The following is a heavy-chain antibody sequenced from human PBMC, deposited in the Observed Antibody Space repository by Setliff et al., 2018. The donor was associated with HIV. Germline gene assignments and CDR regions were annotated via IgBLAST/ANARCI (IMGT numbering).Heavy chain of an antibody. CDR1: GGSISSYY. Sequence: SETLSLTCTVSGGSISSYYWSWIRQTAGKGLEWIGRIYTSGNTNYNPSLKSLKSRVTMSVDTSKNQFSLKLSSVTAADTAVYYCARDKTAVPRDVDAFDIWGQGTMVTVSS. J-gene: IGHJ3*02. V-gene: IGHV4-4*07. CDR2: IYTSGNT. CDR3: ARDKTAVPRDVDAFDI. D-gene: IGHD6-13*01.